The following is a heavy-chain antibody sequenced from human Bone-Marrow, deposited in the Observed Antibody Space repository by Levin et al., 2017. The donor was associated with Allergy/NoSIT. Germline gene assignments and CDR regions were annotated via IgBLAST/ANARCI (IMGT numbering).Heavy chain of an antibody. CDR1: GFTFSSYG. D-gene: IGHD2-15*01. CDR2: ISYDGSNK. V-gene: IGHV3-30*18. Sequence: GGSLRLSCAASGFTFSSYGMHWVRQAPGKGLEWVAVISYDGSNKYYADSVKGRFTISRDNSKNTLYLQMNSLRAEDTAVYYCAKDLPRNIVAHKPNWFDPWGQGTLVTVSS. CDR3: AKDLPRNIVAHKPNWFDP. J-gene: IGHJ5*02.